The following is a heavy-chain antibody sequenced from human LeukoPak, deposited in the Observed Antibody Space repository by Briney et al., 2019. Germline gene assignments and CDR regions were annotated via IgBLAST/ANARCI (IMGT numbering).Heavy chain of an antibody. CDR3: ARVSEYSSGWYFAYYYYGMDV. CDR2: ISAYNGNT. Sequence: ASVKVSCKASGYTFTSYGISWVRQAPGQGLEWMGWISAYNGNTNYVQKLQGRVTMTTDTSTSTAYMELRSLRSDDTAVYYCARVSEYSSGWYFAYYYYGMDVWGQGTTVTVSS. J-gene: IGHJ6*02. CDR1: GYTFTSYG. V-gene: IGHV1-18*01. D-gene: IGHD6-19*01.